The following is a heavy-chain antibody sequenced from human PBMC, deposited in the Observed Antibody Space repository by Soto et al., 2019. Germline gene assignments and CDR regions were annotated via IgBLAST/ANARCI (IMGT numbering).Heavy chain of an antibody. CDR3: ARRTSYGSGSYMYYYYGLDV. CDR2: ISGSGANI. J-gene: IGHJ6*02. CDR1: GFTFSGYA. D-gene: IGHD3-10*01. V-gene: IGHV3-23*01. Sequence: LRLSCAASGFTFSGYAMTWVRQAPGKGLEWVSGISGSGANIYYADSVKGRFTIPRDNSKNTLYLQMNSLRAEDTAVYSCARRTSYGSGSYMYYYYGLDVWGQGTTVTVSS.